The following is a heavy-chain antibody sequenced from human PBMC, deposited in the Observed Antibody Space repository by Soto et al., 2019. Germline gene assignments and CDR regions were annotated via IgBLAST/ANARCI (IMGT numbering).Heavy chain of an antibody. CDR1: GYIFTSYA. D-gene: IGHD2-2*01. V-gene: IGHV1-3*01. J-gene: IGHJ6*02. Sequence: GASVKVSCKASGYIFTSYAMHRVRQAPGQRLEWMGWINAGNGNTKYSQKFQGRVTITRDTSASTAYMELSSLRSEDTAVYYCATTAGDIVVVPAAIYYGMDVWGQGTTVTVSS. CDR3: ATTAGDIVVVPAAIYYGMDV. CDR2: INAGNGNT.